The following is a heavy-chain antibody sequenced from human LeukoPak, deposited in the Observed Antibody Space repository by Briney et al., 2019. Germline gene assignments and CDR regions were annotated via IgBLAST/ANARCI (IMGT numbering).Heavy chain of an antibody. CDR1: GFTVSSNY. D-gene: IGHD3-22*01. CDR3: ARNYYDSSAYYYFDY. V-gene: IGHV3-66*01. Sequence: PGAFLRLSCAASGFTVSSNYMSWVRQAPGKGQEWLSIIYSGGNTYYADSVKGRFTISRDNSKNTLYLQMNSLRAEDTAVYYCARNYYDSSAYYYFDYWGQGTLVSVSS. J-gene: IGHJ4*02. CDR2: IYSGGNT.